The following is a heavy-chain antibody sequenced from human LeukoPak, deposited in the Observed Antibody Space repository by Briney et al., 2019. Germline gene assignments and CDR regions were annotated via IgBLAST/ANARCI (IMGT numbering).Heavy chain of an antibody. CDR3: ARDPNWNDSWDY. CDR2: MNPNSGNT. J-gene: IGHJ4*02. CDR1: GYTFTSYD. Sequence: ASVKVSCKASGYTFTSYDINWVRQATGQGLEWMGWMNPNSGNTGYAQKFQGRVTMTRNTSISTAYMELSSLRSEDTAVYYCARDPNWNDSWDYWGQGTLVTVSS. V-gene: IGHV1-8*01. D-gene: IGHD1-20*01.